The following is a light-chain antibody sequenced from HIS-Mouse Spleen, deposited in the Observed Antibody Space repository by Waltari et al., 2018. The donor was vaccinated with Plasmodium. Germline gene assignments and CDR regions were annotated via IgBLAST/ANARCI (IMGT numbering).Light chain of an antibody. CDR1: SSDVGSYNL. J-gene: IGLJ2*01. CDR2: DGS. CDR3: CSYAGSSTFEGV. Sequence: QSALTQPASVSGSPGQSITISCTGTSSDVGSYNLVSWYQQHPGKAPKLMIYDGSKRPSWVSNRFSGSKSGNTASLTISGLQAEDEADYYCCSYAGSSTFEGVFGGGTKLTVL. V-gene: IGLV2-23*03.